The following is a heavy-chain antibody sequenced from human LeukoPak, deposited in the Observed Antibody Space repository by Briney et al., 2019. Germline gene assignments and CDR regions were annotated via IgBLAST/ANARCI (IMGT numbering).Heavy chain of an antibody. Sequence: SETLSLTCTVSDDSITIYYWTWIRQPPGKGLEWIGYIDHTGITNYNPSLNSRVTISRDTSKNHFSLELSSATAADTAVYYCARFGRTVPPSLWGQGTLVTVSS. CDR3: ARFGRTVPPSL. CDR2: IDHTGIT. CDR1: DDSITIYY. V-gene: IGHV4-59*01. D-gene: IGHD3/OR15-3a*01. J-gene: IGHJ4*02.